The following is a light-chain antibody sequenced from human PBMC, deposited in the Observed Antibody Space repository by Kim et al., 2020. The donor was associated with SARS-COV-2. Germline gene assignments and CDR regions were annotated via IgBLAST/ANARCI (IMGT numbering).Light chain of an antibody. Sequence: EIVMTQSPATLSVSPGERATLSCRASQSVSNSLAWYQHKPGQAPRLLIYGASTRATDIPARFSGSGSGTEFTLTISSLQSEDIAVYFCQQYGAWRAFGQGTKLEI. CDR1: QSVSNS. CDR2: GAS. J-gene: IGKJ2*01. CDR3: QQYGAWRA. V-gene: IGKV3-15*01.